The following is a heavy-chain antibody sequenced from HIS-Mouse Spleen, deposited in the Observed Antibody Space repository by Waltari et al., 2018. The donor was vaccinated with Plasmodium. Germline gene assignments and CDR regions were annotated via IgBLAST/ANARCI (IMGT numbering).Heavy chain of an antibody. J-gene: IGHJ2*01. CDR2: IKQDGSEK. CDR3: AGSWCWYFDL. D-gene: IGHD6-13*01. Sequence: EVRLVESGGGLVQPGGSLRLSCAASGFTFSSYWRSWVRQAQGKELEWVANIKQDGSEKYDVDSVTGRFTLSRDNTKSSLYMKMDSLRAEDTAGYYWAGSWCWYFDLWGRGTLVTVSS. CDR1: GFTFSSYW. V-gene: IGHV3-7*01.